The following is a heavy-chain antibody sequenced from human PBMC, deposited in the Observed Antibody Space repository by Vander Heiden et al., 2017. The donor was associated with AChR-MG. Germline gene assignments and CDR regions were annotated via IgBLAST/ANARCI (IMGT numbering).Heavy chain of an antibody. J-gene: IGHJ4*02. Sequence: QVQLQESGPGLVKPSETLSLTCTVSGGSISSYYWSWIRQPPGKGLEWIGYIYYSGSTNYNPSLKSRVTISVDTSKNQFSLKLSSVTAADTAVYYCARADPMITFGGVIVPPFDYWGQGTLVTVSS. CDR1: GGSISSYY. D-gene: IGHD3-16*02. CDR2: IYYSGST. CDR3: ARADPMITFGGVIVPPFDY. V-gene: IGHV4-59*01.